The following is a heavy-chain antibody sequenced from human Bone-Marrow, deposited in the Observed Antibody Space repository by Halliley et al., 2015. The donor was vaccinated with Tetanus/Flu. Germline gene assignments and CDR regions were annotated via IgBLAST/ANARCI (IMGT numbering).Heavy chain of an antibody. CDR3: AREGTTYSHGPLDS. CDR2: FNTDGSSS. CDR1: GFTFSSHW. V-gene: IGHV3-74*01. D-gene: IGHD5-18*01. Sequence: SLRLSCVGSGFTFSSHWMHWVRQPPGKGLVWVARFNTDGSSSDYADSVKGRFSVSRDNAKHTVYLQMNRLSVDDTAVYYCAREGTTYSHGPLDSWGQGTLVTVSS. J-gene: IGHJ4*02.